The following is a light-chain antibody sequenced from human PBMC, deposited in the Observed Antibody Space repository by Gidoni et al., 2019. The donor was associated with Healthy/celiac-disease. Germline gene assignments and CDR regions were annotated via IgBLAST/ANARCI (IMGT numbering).Light chain of an antibody. CDR1: SSNIGNNY. V-gene: IGLV1-51*01. J-gene: IGLJ2*01. CDR2: DNK. CDR3: GTWDSSLSAVV. Sequence: QSVLTPPPSVSAAPGQKVTISCSGSSSNIGNNYVSWYQQLPGTAPKLLIYDNKKRPSGIPDRFSGSKSGTSATLGITGRQTGDEADYYCGTWDSSLSAVVFGGGTKLTVL.